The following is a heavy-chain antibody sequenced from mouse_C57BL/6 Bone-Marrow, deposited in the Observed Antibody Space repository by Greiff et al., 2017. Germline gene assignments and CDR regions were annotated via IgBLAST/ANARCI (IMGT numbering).Heavy chain of an antibody. CDR3: ARDRGQLRLNYIDY. J-gene: IGHJ2*01. Sequence: EVMLVESGGGLVKPGGSLKLSCAASGFTFSSYAMSWVRQTPEKRLVWVANISDGGSYTYYPDNVKGRFTISRYNAKNNLYLQMSHLKSEDTVMYYCARDRGQLRLNYIDYWGQGTTLTVSS. CDR2: ISDGGSYT. D-gene: IGHD3-2*02. V-gene: IGHV5-4*01. CDR1: GFTFSSYA.